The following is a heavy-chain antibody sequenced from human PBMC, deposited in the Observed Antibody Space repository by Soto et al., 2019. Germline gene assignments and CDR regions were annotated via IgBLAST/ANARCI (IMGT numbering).Heavy chain of an antibody. J-gene: IGHJ4*02. D-gene: IGHD3-3*01. V-gene: IGHV2-5*02. Sequence: QITLNESGPTQVKPRQTLTLTCTFSGFSLTTSGVGVGWIRQSPGKAPEWLALLYGDDDKRYSPSLKSRLTITKDTSKNQVVLTMADLDPADTATYYCAHRVLRTVFGLVTTTAIYFDFWGQGTPVAVSS. CDR3: AHRVLRTVFGLVTTTAIYFDF. CDR2: LYGDDDK. CDR1: GFSLTTSGVG.